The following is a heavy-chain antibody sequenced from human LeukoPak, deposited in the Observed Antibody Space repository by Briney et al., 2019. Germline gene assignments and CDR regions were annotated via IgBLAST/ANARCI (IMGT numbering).Heavy chain of an antibody. CDR3: ARGFHSFDI. CDR2: SRNKPNSYST. V-gene: IGHV3-72*01. CDR1: GFIFSDHY. J-gene: IGHJ3*02. Sequence: QTGGSLRLSCAASGFIFSDHYVDWVRQAPGKGLEWVARSRNKPNSYSTVYAASVQGRFTISRDESKNSLFLQMNSLITEDTAVYFCARGFHSFDIWGQGTMVTVSS.